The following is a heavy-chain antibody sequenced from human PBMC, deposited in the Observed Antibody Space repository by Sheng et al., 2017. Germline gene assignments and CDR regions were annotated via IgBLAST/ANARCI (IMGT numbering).Heavy chain of an antibody. CDR3: ARDSMGGFKYYYDSSGPPSDWFDP. D-gene: IGHD3-22*01. CDR1: GGSISSYY. CDR2: IYTSGST. V-gene: IGHV4-4*07. J-gene: IGHJ5*02. Sequence: QVQLQESGPGLVKPSETLSLTCTVSGGSISSYYWSWIRQPAGKGLEWIGRIYTSGSTNYNPSLKSRVTMSVDTSKNQFSLKLSSVTAADTAVYYCARDSMGGFKYYYDSSGPPSDWFDPWGQGTLVTVSS.